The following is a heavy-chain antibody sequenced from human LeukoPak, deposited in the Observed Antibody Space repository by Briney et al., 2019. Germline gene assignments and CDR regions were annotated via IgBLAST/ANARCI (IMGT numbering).Heavy chain of an antibody. J-gene: IGHJ5*02. V-gene: IGHV4-59*01. CDR1: GGSISTYY. D-gene: IGHD1-26*01. CDR3: ARGGNYWPQWWFDP. Sequence: SETLSLTCTASGGSISTYYWSWIRQPPGKGLEWIGYIYYTGSTSYNPSLKSRVTMSLDASKNQFSLELNSVTPADTAVYYCARGGNYWPQWWFDPWGRGTLVSVSS. CDR2: IYYTGST.